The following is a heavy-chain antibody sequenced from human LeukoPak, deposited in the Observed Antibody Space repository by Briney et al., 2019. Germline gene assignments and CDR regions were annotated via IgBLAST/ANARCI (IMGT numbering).Heavy chain of an antibody. Sequence: GGSLRLSCAASGFTFSSYEMNWVRQAPGKGLEWVSYISSSGSTIYYADSVKGRFTISRDNSKNTLYLQMNSLRAEDTAVYYCAKPPDYYDSSGYYPFDYWGQGTLVTVSS. CDR2: ISSSGSTI. V-gene: IGHV3-48*03. CDR3: AKPPDYYDSSGYYPFDY. CDR1: GFTFSSYE. J-gene: IGHJ4*02. D-gene: IGHD3-22*01.